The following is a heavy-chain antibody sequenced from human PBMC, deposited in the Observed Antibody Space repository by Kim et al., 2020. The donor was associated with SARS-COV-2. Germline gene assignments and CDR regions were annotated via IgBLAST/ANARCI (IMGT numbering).Heavy chain of an antibody. J-gene: IGHJ4*02. D-gene: IGHD2-15*01. V-gene: IGHV5-51*01. CDR3: ARGPLGGSRYFDY. CDR2: IYPGDSDT. Sequence: DPLNTSFNAPLYIFTIYCICWVLQIPLKGLDWMGIIYPGDSDTRYSPSFQGQDTIPADKSISTAYLQWSSLKASDTDMYYCARGPLGGSRYFDYWGQGTLVTVSS. CDR1: LYIFTIYC.